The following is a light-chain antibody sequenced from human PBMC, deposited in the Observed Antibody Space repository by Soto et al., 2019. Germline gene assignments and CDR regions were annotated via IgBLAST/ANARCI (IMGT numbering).Light chain of an antibody. V-gene: IGKV1-5*01. CDR2: DAS. CDR3: QQSYSTPFT. Sequence: DIQMTQSPSTLSATIGDRVTIXXRASQSTSSWLAWYQQKPGKAPKIXIYDASSLESGVPSRFSGSGSGTDFTLTISSLQPDDFATYYCQQSYSTPFTFGQGTRLEIK. CDR1: QSTSSW. J-gene: IGKJ5*01.